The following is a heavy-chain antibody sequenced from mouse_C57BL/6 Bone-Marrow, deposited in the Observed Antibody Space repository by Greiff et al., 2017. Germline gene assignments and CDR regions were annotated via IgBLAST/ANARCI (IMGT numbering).Heavy chain of an antibody. CDR3: ARYLYYGITYFDY. D-gene: IGHD1-1*01. Sequence: VQLQQSGAELVRPGTSVKMSCKASGYTFTNYWIGWAKQRPGHGLEWIGDIYPGGGYTNYNEKFKGKATLTADKSSSTAYMQFSSLTSEDSAIYYCARYLYYGITYFDYWGQGTTLTVSS. V-gene: IGHV1-63*01. CDR2: IYPGGGYT. J-gene: IGHJ2*01. CDR1: GYTFTNYW.